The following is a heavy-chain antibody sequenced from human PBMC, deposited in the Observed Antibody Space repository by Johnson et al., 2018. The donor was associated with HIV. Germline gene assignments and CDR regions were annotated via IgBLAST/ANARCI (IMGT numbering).Heavy chain of an antibody. CDR2: VWYDGSNK. V-gene: IGHV3-33*06. CDR1: GFTFSDYG. J-gene: IGHJ3*02. Sequence: QMQLVESGGGVVQPGRSLRLSCVASGFTFSDYGMHWVRQAPGKGLEWVAVVWYDGSNKYSADSVRGRFTISRDNSKNTLYLQMNSLRAEDAAMYYCAKSGPRGGNPYDAFEIWGQGTLVTVSS. CDR3: AKSGPRGGNPYDAFEI. D-gene: IGHD4-23*01.